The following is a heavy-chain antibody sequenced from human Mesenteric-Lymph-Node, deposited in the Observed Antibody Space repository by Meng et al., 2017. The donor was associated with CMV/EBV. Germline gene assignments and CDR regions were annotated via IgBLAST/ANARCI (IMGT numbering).Heavy chain of an antibody. V-gene: IGHV4-34*01. CDR1: GGSFSGYY. CDR2: INHDGIT. Sequence: LTGSVYGGSFSGYYWTWVRQPPGKGLEWIGEINHDGITSYNPSLKSRVFISIDTSKKQFSLRLTSVTAADTAVYYCARENIQNNWFDPWGQGTLVTVSS. CDR3: ARENIQNNWFDP. D-gene: IGHD5-18*01. J-gene: IGHJ5*02.